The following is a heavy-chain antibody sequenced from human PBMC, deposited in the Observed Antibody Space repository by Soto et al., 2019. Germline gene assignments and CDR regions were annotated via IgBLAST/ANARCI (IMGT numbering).Heavy chain of an antibody. CDR1: GFSSSSSN. J-gene: IGHJ4*02. CDR2: INRDSSLI. CDR3: ARDVSLGRHYLDV. D-gene: IGHD7-27*01. Sequence: PCRSLRLSWAAAGFSSSSSNSNRVRQAPGKGQEWVSAINRDSSLIYYADSVKGRFTISRDNAKKSLYLQVNSLRAEDTAVYYCARDVSLGRHYLDVWGQRPLVTVSS. V-gene: IGHV3-21*01.